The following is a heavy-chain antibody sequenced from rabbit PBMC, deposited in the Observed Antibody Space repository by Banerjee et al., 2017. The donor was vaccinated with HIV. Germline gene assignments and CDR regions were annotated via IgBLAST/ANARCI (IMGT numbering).Heavy chain of an antibody. J-gene: IGHJ4*01. CDR2: IYAGSSGST. D-gene: IGHD4-1*01. V-gene: IGHV1S45*01. Sequence: QEQLEESGGDLVKPEGSRTLTCTASGFSFSSSYWICWVRQAPGKGLEWIAFIYAGSSGSTYYASLAKVRFTISKTSSTTVTLQMTSLTAADTANYFCARSARVVAEYNLWGPGTLVTVS. CDR3: ARSARVVAEYNL. CDR1: GFSFSSSYW.